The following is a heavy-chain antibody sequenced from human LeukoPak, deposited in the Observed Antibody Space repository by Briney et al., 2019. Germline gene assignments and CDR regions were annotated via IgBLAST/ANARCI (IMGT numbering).Heavy chain of an antibody. CDR1: GFTFSNEW. Sequence: GGSLRLSCAASGFTFSNEWMNWVRQAPGKGLEWVSYISSDSSTIYFADSVKGRFTISRDNAKNSLYLQMSSLRVEDTAVYYCARDQFKDRYHASGSSVDYWGQGSLVAVSS. J-gene: IGHJ4*02. V-gene: IGHV3-48*01. CDR3: ARDQFKDRYHASGSSVDY. D-gene: IGHD3-10*01. CDR2: ISSDSSTI.